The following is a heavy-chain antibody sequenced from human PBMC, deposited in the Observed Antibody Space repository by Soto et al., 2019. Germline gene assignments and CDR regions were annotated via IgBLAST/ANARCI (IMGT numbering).Heavy chain of an antibody. CDR3: ARDRFLAWLTGFDI. CDR1: GYTFTSYG. V-gene: IGHV1-18*01. J-gene: IGHJ3*02. Sequence: GASVKVSCKASGYTFTSYGISWVRQAPGQGLEWMGWISAYNGNTNYAQKLQGRVTMTTDTSTSTAYMELRSLRSDDTAVYYCARDRFLAWLTGFDIWGQGTMVTVSS. CDR2: ISAYNGNT. D-gene: IGHD3-3*01.